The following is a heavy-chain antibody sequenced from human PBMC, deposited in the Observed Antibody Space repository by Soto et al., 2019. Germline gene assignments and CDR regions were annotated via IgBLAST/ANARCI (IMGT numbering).Heavy chain of an antibody. V-gene: IGHV3-66*01. CDR1: GFSVSEKH. CDR3: ARADRSAFEV. J-gene: IGHJ3*01. CDR2: IYSIYGRSRT. Sequence: EEQLVEAGGGLVQLGGSLRLSCAASGFSVSEKHMSWVRQAPGKGLEWVSTIYSIYGRSRTCYADSVEGRFTISRDKSKNSVLLQMNALRAEETAVYFCARADRSAFEVWSQGAMVTGSS.